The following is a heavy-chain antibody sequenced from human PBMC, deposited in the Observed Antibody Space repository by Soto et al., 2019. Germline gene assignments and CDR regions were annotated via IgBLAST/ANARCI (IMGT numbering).Heavy chain of an antibody. CDR2: ITWDGGSI. V-gene: IGHV3-43*01. J-gene: IGHJ6*02. Sequence: EEHLVESGGAEVQPGGSLRLSCAAPGFNFHDYTIHWVRQTPGKGLEWVSFITWDGGSIYYADSVRGRFTISRDNSKNSLTLEINSVRSDDSGLYYCAKGGFGGYGLDVLGQGTTVTVSS. CDR3: AKGGFGGYGLDV. D-gene: IGHD6-25*01. CDR1: GFNFHDYT.